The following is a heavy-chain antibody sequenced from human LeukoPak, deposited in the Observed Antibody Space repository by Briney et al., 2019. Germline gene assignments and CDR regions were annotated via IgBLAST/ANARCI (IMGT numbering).Heavy chain of an antibody. CDR3: AKDSSDDSSGYYWYYYYYMDV. V-gene: IGHV3-23*01. D-gene: IGHD3-22*01. CDR1: GFTFSSYG. CDR2: ISGSGGST. Sequence: GGSLRLSCAASGFTFSSYGMSWVRQAPGKGLEWVSAISGSGGSTYYADSVKGRFTISRDNSKNTLYLQMNSLRAEDTAVYYCAKDSSDDSSGYYWYYYYYMDVWGKGTTVTVSS. J-gene: IGHJ6*03.